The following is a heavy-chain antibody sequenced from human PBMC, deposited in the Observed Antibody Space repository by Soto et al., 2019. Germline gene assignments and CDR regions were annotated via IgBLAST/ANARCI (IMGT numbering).Heavy chain of an antibody. D-gene: IGHD2-15*01. J-gene: IGHJ4*02. CDR3: ARRYGGTFDY. Sequence: QVQLQESGPGLVKPSETLSLTCTVYGGSISSYYWSWIRQPPGKGLEWIGYIYYSGSTNYNPSLKSRVTISVDTSKNQFSLKLSCVTAADTAVYYCARRYGGTFDYWGQGTLVTVSS. CDR1: GGSISSYY. CDR2: IYYSGST. V-gene: IGHV4-59*08.